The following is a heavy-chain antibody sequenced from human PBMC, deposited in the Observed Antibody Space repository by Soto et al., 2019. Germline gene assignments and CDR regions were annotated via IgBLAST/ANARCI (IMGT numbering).Heavy chain of an antibody. V-gene: IGHV3-30-3*01. CDR3: VGGRGSGYLLDY. D-gene: IGHD3-22*01. Sequence: QVQLVESGGGVVQPGRSLRLSCAASGFTFSSYAMHWVRQAPGKGLEWVAVISYDGSNKYYADSVKGRFTISRDNSKNTLYLQMNSLRAEDTAAYYCVGGRGSGYLLDYWGQGTLVTVSS. CDR2: ISYDGSNK. J-gene: IGHJ4*02. CDR1: GFTFSSYA.